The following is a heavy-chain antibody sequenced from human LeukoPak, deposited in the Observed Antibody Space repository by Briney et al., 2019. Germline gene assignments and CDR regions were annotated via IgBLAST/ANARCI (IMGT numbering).Heavy chain of an antibody. CDR1: GYTFTSYY. V-gene: IGHV1-46*01. D-gene: IGHD3-22*01. CDR2: INPSGGST. Sequence: ASVKVSCKASGYTFTSYYMHWVRQAPGQGLEWMGIINPSGGSTSYAQKFQGRVTMTRDTSTSTVYMELSSLRSEDTAVYYCAREEADSSGYYYWIDYWGQGTLVTVSS. J-gene: IGHJ4*02. CDR3: AREEADSSGYYYWIDY.